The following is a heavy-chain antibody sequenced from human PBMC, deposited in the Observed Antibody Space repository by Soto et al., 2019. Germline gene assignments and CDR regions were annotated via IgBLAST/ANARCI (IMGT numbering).Heavy chain of an antibody. V-gene: IGHV1-2*04. CDR3: ARGGYCSGGSCYHDAFDI. D-gene: IGHD2-15*01. CDR1: GYTFTGYY. CDR2: INPNSGGT. Sequence: ASVKVSCKASGYTFTGYYMHWVRQAPGQGLQWMGWINPNSGGTNYARKFQGWVTMTRDTSISTAYMELSRLRSDDTAVYYCARGGYCSGGSCYHDAFDIWGQGTMVTVSS. J-gene: IGHJ3*02.